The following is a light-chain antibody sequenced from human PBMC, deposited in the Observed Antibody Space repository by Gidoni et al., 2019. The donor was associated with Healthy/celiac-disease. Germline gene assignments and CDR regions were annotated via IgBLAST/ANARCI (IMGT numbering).Light chain of an antibody. CDR2: GAS. V-gene: IGKV3-20*01. Sequence: EIVLTQSPGTLSLSPGERATLPCRASQSVSSSYLAWSQQKPGQAPRLLIYGASSRATGIPDRFSGSGSGTDFTLTISRLEPEDFAVYYCQQYGSSPPLTFGGGTKVEIK. CDR3: QQYGSSPPLT. J-gene: IGKJ4*01. CDR1: QSVSSSY.